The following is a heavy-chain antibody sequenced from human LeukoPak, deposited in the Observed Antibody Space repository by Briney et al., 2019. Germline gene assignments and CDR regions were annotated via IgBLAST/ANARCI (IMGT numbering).Heavy chain of an antibody. V-gene: IGHV4-34*01. Sequence: PSETLSLTCAVYGGSFSGYYWSWIRQPPGKGLEWIGEINHSGSTNYNPSLKSRVTISVDTSKNQFSLKLSSVTAADTAVYYCARESQYSSSWVDYWGQGTLVTVSS. J-gene: IGHJ4*02. D-gene: IGHD6-13*01. CDR1: GGSFSGYY. CDR2: INHSGST. CDR3: ARESQYSSSWVDY.